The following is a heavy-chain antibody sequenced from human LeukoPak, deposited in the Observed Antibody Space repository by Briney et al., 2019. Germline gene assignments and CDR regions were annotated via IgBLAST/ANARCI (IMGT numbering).Heavy chain of an antibody. J-gene: IGHJ6*02. CDR2: IKSKTDGGTT. D-gene: IGHD6-6*01. CDR3: TTAIAARNPPYYYYGMDV. Sequence: RGSLRLSCAASGFTFSNAWMSWVRQAPGKGLEWVGRIKSKTDGGTTDYAAPVKGRFTISRDDSKNTLYLQMNSLKTEDTAVYYCTTAIAARNPPYYYYGMDVWGQGTTVTVSS. V-gene: IGHV3-15*01. CDR1: GFTFSNAW.